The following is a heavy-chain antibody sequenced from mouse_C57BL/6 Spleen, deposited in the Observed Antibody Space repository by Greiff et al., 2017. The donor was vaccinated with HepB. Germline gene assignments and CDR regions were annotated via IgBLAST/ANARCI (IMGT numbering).Heavy chain of an antibody. D-gene: IGHD1-1*01. Sequence: VQRVESGAELVRPGTSVKVSCKASGYAFTNYLIEWVKQRPGQGLEWIGVINPGSGGTNYNEKFKGKATLTADKSSSTAYMQLSSLTSEDSAVYFCARDYYGSMGYFDVWGTGTTVTVSS. J-gene: IGHJ1*03. CDR3: ARDYYGSMGYFDV. CDR2: INPGSGGT. CDR1: GYAFTNYL. V-gene: IGHV1-54*01.